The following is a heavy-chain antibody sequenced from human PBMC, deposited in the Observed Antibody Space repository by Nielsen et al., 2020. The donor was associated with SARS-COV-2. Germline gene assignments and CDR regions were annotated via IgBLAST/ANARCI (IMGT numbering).Heavy chain of an antibody. V-gene: IGHV3-33*08. CDR2: IWFDGSNK. J-gene: IGHJ2*01. Sequence: GESLKISCAASGFTFSASGMHWLRQSPGKRLEWVAFIWFDGSNKYYRDSVKGRFTISRDNSVNTLYLEMSGLRAEDTAAYYCARDQDGGAATSNWYFDLWGRGTLVIVSS. CDR3: ARDQDGGAATSNWYFDL. D-gene: IGHD6-25*01. CDR1: GFTFSASG.